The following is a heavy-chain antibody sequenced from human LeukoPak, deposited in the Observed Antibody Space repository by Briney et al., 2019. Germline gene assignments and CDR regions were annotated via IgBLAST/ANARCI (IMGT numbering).Heavy chain of an antibody. Sequence: SVKVSCKASGGTFSSYAISWVRQAPGQGLEWMGGIIPIFGTANYAQKFQGRVTITADESTSTAYMELSSLRSEDTAVSYCARGGDGYNLQTYFDYWGQGTLVTVSS. CDR2: IIPIFGTA. J-gene: IGHJ4*02. D-gene: IGHD5-24*01. CDR3: ARGGDGYNLQTYFDY. V-gene: IGHV1-69*13. CDR1: GGTFSSYA.